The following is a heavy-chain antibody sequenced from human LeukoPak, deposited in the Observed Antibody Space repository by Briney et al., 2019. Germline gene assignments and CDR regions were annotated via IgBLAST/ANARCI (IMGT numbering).Heavy chain of an antibody. V-gene: IGHV4-39*07. Sequence: PGGSLRLSCAASGFTFSSYAMSWVRQPPGKGLEWIGSIYYSGSTYYNPSLKSRVTISVDTSKNQFSLKLSSVTAADTAVYYCARVDWLLPSDYWGQGTLVTVSS. J-gene: IGHJ4*02. CDR3: ARVDWLLPSDY. D-gene: IGHD3-9*01. CDR1: GFTFSSYA. CDR2: IYYSGST.